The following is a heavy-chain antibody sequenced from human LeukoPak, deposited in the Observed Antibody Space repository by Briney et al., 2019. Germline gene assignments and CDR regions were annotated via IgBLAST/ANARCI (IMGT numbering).Heavy chain of an antibody. CDR3: AKGSGWNYGRRGYYFDY. Sequence: GGSLRLSCTASGFSFSGHWMHWARQLPGKGLVWVSRISPTGSTTSYADSVKGRFTISRDNSKNTLYLQMNSLRAEDTAVYYCAKGSGWNYGRRGYYFDYWGQGTLVTVSS. V-gene: IGHV3-74*01. D-gene: IGHD1-7*01. J-gene: IGHJ4*02. CDR1: GFSFSGHW. CDR2: ISPTGSTT.